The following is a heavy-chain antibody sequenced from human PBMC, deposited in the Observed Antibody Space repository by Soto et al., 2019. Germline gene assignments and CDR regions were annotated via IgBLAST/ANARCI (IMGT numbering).Heavy chain of an antibody. Sequence: SQTLSLTCAISGGSVSSNSAAWNWIKQSPSRGLEWLGRTYYRSKWYNDYAVSVKSRITINPDTSKNQFSLQLNSVTPEDTAVYYCARERGDLYSSSSYCYGMDVWGQGTTVTVSS. J-gene: IGHJ6*02. CDR1: GGSVSSNSAA. CDR3: ARERGDLYSSSSYCYGMDV. V-gene: IGHV6-1*01. D-gene: IGHD6-13*01. CDR2: TYYRSKWYN.